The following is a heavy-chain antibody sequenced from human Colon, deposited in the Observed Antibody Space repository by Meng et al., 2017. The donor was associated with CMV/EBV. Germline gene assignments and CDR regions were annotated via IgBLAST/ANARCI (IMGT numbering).Heavy chain of an antibody. CDR2: IISDGSGA. D-gene: IGHD5-18*01. CDR1: GFTFSSYW. CDR3: ARAAMVTGNDY. V-gene: IGHV3-74*01. Sequence: SCEASGFTFSSYWMHWVRQAPGKGLVWVSRIISDGSGADYADSVKGRFTISRDNAKNTLYLQMDSLRAEDTAVYYCARAAMVTGNDYWGQGALVTVSS. J-gene: IGHJ4*02.